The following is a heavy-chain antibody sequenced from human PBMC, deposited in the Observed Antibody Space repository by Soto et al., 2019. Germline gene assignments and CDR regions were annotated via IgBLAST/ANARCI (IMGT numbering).Heavy chain of an antibody. V-gene: IGHV1-69*12. Sequence: QVQLVQSGAEVKKPGSSVKVSCKASGGTFSSDSFSWVRPAPGQGLEWLGGMIPMFDTPIYAQQFQDRVTISADESPSTAYVQMSSLRSGDTAVYYWARSGGLDRAINYWGQGSLVTFS. CDR3: ARSGGLDRAINY. D-gene: IGHD2-15*01. CDR1: GGTFSSDS. J-gene: IGHJ4*02. CDR2: MIPMFDTP.